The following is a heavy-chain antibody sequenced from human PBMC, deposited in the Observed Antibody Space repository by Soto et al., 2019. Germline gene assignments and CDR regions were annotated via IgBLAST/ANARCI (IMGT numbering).Heavy chain of an antibody. J-gene: IGHJ3*02. CDR2: IYPGDSDT. CDR1: GYSFTSYW. Sequence: GESLKISCKGSGYSFTSYWIGWVRQMPGKGLEWMGIIYPGDSDTRYSPSFQGQVTISADKSIRTAYLQWSSLKASDTAMYYCARRSVSAGRRSVTGKINAFDIWGQGTMVTVSS. V-gene: IGHV5-51*01. CDR3: ARRSVSAGRRSVTGKINAFDI. D-gene: IGHD2-21*02.